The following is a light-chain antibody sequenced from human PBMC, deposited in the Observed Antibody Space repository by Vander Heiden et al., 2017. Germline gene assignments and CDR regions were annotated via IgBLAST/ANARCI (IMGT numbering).Light chain of an antibody. CDR1: QSLSSSY. CDR2: GAS. J-gene: IGKJ1*01. CDR3: QRYGNSEWT. Sequence: VLTQSPGTLSLSPGERATLSCRASQSLSSSYLAWYQQRPGQAPRLLIYGASGRATGIPDRFSDSGSGTDFTLTISRLEPEDFAVYYCQRYGNSEWTFGQGTTVEIK. V-gene: IGKV3-20*01.